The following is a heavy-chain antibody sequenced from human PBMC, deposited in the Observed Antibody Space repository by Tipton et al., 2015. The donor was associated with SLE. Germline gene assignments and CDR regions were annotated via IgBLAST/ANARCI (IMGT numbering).Heavy chain of an antibody. D-gene: IGHD5-12*01. CDR1: GGSIRSDDYY. J-gene: IGHJ4*02. CDR3: ARGGVGGYGYFDY. Sequence: LSLTCTVSGGSIRSDDYYWTWIRQHPGKGLEWIGHINYGGSTYYKPSLRSRLTISVDTSKNQFSLKLSSVTAADTAVYFCARGGVGGYGYFDYWGQGTLVTVSS. CDR2: INYGGST. V-gene: IGHV4-31*03.